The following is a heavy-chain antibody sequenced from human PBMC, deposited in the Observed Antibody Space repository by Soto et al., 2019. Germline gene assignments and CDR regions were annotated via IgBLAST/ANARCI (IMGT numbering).Heavy chain of an antibody. CDR2: IRYDGSNE. CDR1: GFTFSGYG. CDR3: ARDGVGATTFRGYFDY. J-gene: IGHJ4*02. V-gene: IGHV3-33*01. Sequence: QVQLVESGGGVVQPGRSLRLSCAASGFTFSGYGMHWVRQAPGKGLEWVAIIRYDGSNEDYADSVKGRFTISRDNSKNTLYLQMNSLRAEDTAVYYCARDGVGATTFRGYFDYWGQGTLVTVSS. D-gene: IGHD1-26*01.